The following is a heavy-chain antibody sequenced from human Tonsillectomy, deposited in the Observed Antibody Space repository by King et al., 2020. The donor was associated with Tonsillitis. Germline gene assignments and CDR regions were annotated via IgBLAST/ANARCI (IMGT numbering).Heavy chain of an antibody. CDR2: ISGSGGST. CDR3: AKDGGSSCYLGGYAFDI. J-gene: IGHJ3*02. V-gene: IGHV3-23*04. D-gene: IGHD3-22*01. CDR1: GFTFSSYA. Sequence: VQLVESGGGLVQPGGSLRLSGAASGFTFSSYAMSWVRQAPGKGLEWVSGISGSGGSTNYADSVKGRFTISRDNSKNTLYLQMNSLRAEDTALYYCAKDGGSSCYLGGYAFDIWGQGTMVTVSS.